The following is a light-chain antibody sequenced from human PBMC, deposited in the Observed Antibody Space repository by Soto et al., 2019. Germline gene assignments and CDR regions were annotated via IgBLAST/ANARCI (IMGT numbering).Light chain of an antibody. CDR1: QSISSY. Sequence: DIQMTQSPSSLSASVGDRVTITCRASQSISSYLNWYQQKPGKAPKLLIYAASSLQSGVPSRFRGSGSGTEFTLTISSLQPEDFATYYCQQSYSTLYTFGQGTKLESK. J-gene: IGKJ2*01. CDR3: QQSYSTLYT. V-gene: IGKV1-39*01. CDR2: AAS.